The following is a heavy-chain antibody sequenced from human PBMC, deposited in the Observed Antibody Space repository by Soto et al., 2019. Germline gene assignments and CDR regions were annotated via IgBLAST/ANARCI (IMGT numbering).Heavy chain of an antibody. CDR1: GFSLSTSGVG. D-gene: IGHD6-13*01. J-gene: IGHJ1*01. V-gene: IGHV2-5*02. CDR2: IYWDDDK. Sequence: SGPTLVNPTQTLTLTCTFSGFSLSTSGVGVGWIRQPPGKALEWLALIYWDDDKRYSPSLKSRLTTTKDTSKNQVVLTMTNMDPVDTATYYCAHRDSKQQLVPDFQHWGQGTLVTVSS. CDR3: AHRDSKQQLVPDFQH.